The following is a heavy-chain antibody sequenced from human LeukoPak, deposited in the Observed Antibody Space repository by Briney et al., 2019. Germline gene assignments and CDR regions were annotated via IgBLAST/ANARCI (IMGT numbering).Heavy chain of an antibody. CDR1: GFTFSSYG. V-gene: IGHV3-30*02. Sequence: GGSLRLSCAASGFTFSSYGMHWVRQAPGKGLEWVAFIRYDGSNKYYADSVKGRFTISGDNSKNTLYLQMNSLRAEDTAVYYCAKDHGDYPNYFDYWGQGTLVTVSS. CDR3: AKDHGDYPNYFDY. D-gene: IGHD4-17*01. J-gene: IGHJ4*02. CDR2: IRYDGSNK.